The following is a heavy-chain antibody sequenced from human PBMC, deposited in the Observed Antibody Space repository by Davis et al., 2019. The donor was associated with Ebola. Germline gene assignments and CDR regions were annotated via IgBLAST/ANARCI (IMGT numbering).Heavy chain of an antibody. V-gene: IGHV3-21*04. CDR1: GFTFSTYS. Sequence: PGGSLRLSCAASGFTFSTYSMSWVRQAPGKGLEWVSSISSDSDYIYYADSAKGRFTISRDNAKNSLYLQVNSLRDEDTAVYYCAKFSRAGESDWGQGTLVTVSS. D-gene: IGHD6-13*01. CDR2: ISSDSDYI. J-gene: IGHJ4*02. CDR3: AKFSRAGESD.